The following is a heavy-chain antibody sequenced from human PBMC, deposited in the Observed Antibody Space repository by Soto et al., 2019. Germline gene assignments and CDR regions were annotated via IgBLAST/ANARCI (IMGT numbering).Heavy chain of an antibody. J-gene: IGHJ4*02. D-gene: IGHD3-10*01. V-gene: IGHV1-58*01. CDR2: LVVGSGNT. Sequence: GASVKVSCKTSGFMFTSSAVQWVRQARGQRLEWIGWLVVGSGNTHYAQHFQERVTLTRDMSTGTAYKELRSLRSEDTAAYYCAAAPVLRGSKGLPTYFGYLQRGTRGTVAS. CDR1: GFMFTSSA. CDR3: AAAPVLRGSKGLPTYFGY.